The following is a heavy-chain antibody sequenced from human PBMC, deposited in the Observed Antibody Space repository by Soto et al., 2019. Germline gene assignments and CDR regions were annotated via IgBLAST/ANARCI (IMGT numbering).Heavy chain of an antibody. J-gene: IGHJ4*02. CDR1: GFSLTTSGVG. Sequence: QITLNESGPTVVKPAETLTLTCTFSGFSLTTSGVGVGWIRQYPGKAPEWLALIYWDEDKRYSASLKSRLTSTKDTSKNRVVLTMASGDPAETATYYCAHRILRTVFGLVTTTAIYFDFWGQGTPVVVSS. D-gene: IGHD3-3*01. CDR3: AHRILRTVFGLVTTTAIYFDF. CDR2: IYWDEDK. V-gene: IGHV2-5*02.